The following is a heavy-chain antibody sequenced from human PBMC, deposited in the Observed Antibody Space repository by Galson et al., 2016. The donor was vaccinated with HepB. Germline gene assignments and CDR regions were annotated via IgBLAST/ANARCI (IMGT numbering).Heavy chain of an antibody. D-gene: IGHD1-26*01. V-gene: IGHV3-21*01. Sequence: SPRLSCAASGFTFNSYTMNWVRQAPGKGLEWVSSISISSSYIYYADSVKGLFTISRDNAKNSLYLQMNSLSAEDTAVYYCARGSYWLLQHGDYFDYWGQGTLVTVSS. CDR3: ARGSYWLLQHGDYFDY. CDR2: ISISSSYI. J-gene: IGHJ4*02. CDR1: GFTFNSYT.